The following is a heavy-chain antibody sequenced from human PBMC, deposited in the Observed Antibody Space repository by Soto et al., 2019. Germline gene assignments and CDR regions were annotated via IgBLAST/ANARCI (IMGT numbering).Heavy chain of an antibody. V-gene: IGHV3-33*01. CDR2: IWYDGSKK. CDR3: ARDPGYSGFDFDY. D-gene: IGHD5-12*01. J-gene: IGHJ4*02. Sequence: PGGSLRLSCAASGFTFSSHAMHWVRQAPGKGLEWVAVIWYDGSKKYYADSVKGRFTVARDDSKNTPSLQMNSLRVEDTAVYYCARDPGYSGFDFDYWGQGTLVTVSS. CDR1: GFTFSSHA.